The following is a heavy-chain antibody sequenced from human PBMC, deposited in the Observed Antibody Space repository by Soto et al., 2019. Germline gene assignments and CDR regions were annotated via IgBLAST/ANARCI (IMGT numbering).Heavy chain of an antibody. Sequence: QVQLVQSGAEVKKPGSSVKVSCKASGGTFSSYAISWVRQAPEQGLEWMGGIIPIFGTANYAQKFQGRVAITADESTSTAYMELSSLRSEDTAVYYCARGARDGYNYLHLYWGQGTLVTVSS. CDR2: IIPIFGTA. V-gene: IGHV1-69*12. D-gene: IGHD5-12*01. CDR1: GGTFSSYA. J-gene: IGHJ4*02. CDR3: ARGARDGYNYLHLY.